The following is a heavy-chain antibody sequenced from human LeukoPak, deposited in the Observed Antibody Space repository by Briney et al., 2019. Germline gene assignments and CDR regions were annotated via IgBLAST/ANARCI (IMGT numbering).Heavy chain of an antibody. CDR3: ATHSSIAARGAFDI. CDR2: IYHSGST. D-gene: IGHD6-6*01. J-gene: IGHJ3*02. V-gene: IGHV4-38-2*01. Sequence: SETLSLTCAVSGYSISSGYYWGWIRQPPGKGLEWIGNIYHSGSTYYNPSLKSQVTISVDTSKNQFSLKLSSVTAADTAGYYCATHSSIAARGAFDIWGQGTMVTVSS. CDR1: GYSISSGYY.